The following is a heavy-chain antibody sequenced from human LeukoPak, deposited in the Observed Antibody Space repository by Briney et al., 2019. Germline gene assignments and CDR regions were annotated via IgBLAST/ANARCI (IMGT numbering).Heavy chain of an antibody. Sequence: GGSLRLSCAASGFTFSDYYMSWIRQAPGKGLEWVSYISRSSSYTNYADSVKGRFTISRDNAKNSLYLQMNSLRAEDTAVYYCAREGYCSSTSCYDGAFDIWGQGTMVTVSS. CDR3: AREGYCSSTSCYDGAFDI. V-gene: IGHV3-11*06. D-gene: IGHD2-2*01. CDR2: ISRSSSYT. CDR1: GFTFSDYY. J-gene: IGHJ3*02.